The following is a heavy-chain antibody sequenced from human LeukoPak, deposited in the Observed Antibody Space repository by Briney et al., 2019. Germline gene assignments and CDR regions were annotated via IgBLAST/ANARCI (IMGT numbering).Heavy chain of an antibody. CDR3: SRGGGYGDY. D-gene: IGHD5-12*01. Sequence: SETLSLTCTVSGASITSFYYNWIRQSAGKGLEWIGRIHTNGGTDYRPSLNSRVTMSVDTSKKQITLKLTSVTAADTAVYFCSRGGGYGDYWGQGILVTVSS. V-gene: IGHV4-4*07. CDR2: IHTNGGT. CDR1: GASITSFY. J-gene: IGHJ4*02.